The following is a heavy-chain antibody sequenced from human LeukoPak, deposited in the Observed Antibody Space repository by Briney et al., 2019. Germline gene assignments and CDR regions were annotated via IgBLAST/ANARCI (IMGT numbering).Heavy chain of an antibody. CDR3: ATDLKWNPISSSPIDY. Sequence: ASVKVSCKASAYTFTGYYMHWVRQAPGQGLEWMGWIHPNSGGTHYAQKFQGRVTMTRDTSISTAYMVQSRLRSDDTAVYYCATDLKWNPISSSPIDYWGQGTLVTVSS. CDR1: AYTFTGYY. V-gene: IGHV1-2*02. CDR2: IHPNSGGT. J-gene: IGHJ4*02. D-gene: IGHD6-6*01.